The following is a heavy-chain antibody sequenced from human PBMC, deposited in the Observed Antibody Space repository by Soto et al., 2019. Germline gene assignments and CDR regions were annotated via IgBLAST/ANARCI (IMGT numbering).Heavy chain of an antibody. CDR3: ARGGVSPFRKGNTFDI. Sequence: SQTLSLTCAISGDSVSSIRAAWNWIRQSPSRGLEWLGMTYYRSKWYNDYAVSVKSRITINPDTSKNHFSLQLNYVTPEDTALYFCARGGVSPFRKGNTFDIWGQGTLVTVSS. CDR2: TYYRSKWYN. D-gene: IGHD3-10*01. V-gene: IGHV6-1*01. CDR1: GDSVSSIRAA. J-gene: IGHJ3*02.